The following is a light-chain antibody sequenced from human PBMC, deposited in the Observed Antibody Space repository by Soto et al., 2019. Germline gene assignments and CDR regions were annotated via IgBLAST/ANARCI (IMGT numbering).Light chain of an antibody. CDR2: SAS. CDR3: QQYNKWPQWT. CDR1: QSIRTD. V-gene: IGKV3-15*01. Sequence: EIVLTQSPGTLSLSPGERATLSCRASQSIRTDLAWYQQKPGQARSLLIFSASTRATGVPARFSGSGSGTEFTLTISSLQSEDFAVYYCQQYNKWPQWTFGQGTKVDNK. J-gene: IGKJ1*01.